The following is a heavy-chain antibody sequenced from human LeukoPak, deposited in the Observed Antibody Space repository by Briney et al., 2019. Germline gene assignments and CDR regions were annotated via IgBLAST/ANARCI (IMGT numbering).Heavy chain of an antibody. J-gene: IGHJ6*03. Sequence: SETLSLTCAVYGGSFSGYYWSWIRQPPGKGLEWIGEINHSGSTNYNPSLKSRVTISVDTSKNQFSLKLSSVTAADTAVYYCARGTSLKTIWSYYYYMDVWGKGTTVTVSS. CDR2: INHSGST. CDR3: ARGTSLKTIWSYYYYMDV. V-gene: IGHV4-34*01. CDR1: GGSFSGYY. D-gene: IGHD3-3*01.